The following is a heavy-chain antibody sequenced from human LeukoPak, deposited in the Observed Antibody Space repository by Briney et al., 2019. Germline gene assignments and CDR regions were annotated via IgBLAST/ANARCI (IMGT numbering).Heavy chain of an antibody. CDR1: GFTFSSYA. D-gene: IGHD3-10*01. CDR2: ISSSGSTI. CDR3: ARDKVRGVEKYNWFDP. V-gene: IGHV3-48*04. Sequence: PGGSLRLSCAASGFTFSSYAMSWVRQAPGKGLEWVSYISSSGSTIYYADSVKGRFTIFRDNAKNSLYLQMNSLRAEDTAVYYCARDKVRGVEKYNWFDPWGQGTLVTVSS. J-gene: IGHJ5*02.